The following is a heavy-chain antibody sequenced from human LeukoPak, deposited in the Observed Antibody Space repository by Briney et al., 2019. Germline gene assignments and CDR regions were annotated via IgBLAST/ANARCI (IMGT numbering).Heavy chain of an antibody. V-gene: IGHV3-30*02. Sequence: PGGSLRLSCAASGFTFSSYGMHWVRQAPAKGLEWVAFIQYDGSNKYYADSVKGRFTISRDNSKNTLYLQMNSLRAEDTAVYYCARVNYGDYLPSFDYWGQGTLVTVSS. CDR2: IQYDGSNK. CDR1: GFTFSSYG. CDR3: ARVNYGDYLPSFDY. J-gene: IGHJ4*02. D-gene: IGHD4-17*01.